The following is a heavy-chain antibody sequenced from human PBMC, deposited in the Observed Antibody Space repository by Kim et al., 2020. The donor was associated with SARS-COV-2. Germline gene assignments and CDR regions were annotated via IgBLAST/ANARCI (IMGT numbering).Heavy chain of an antibody. CDR2: IYPGDSDT. J-gene: IGHJ6*02. V-gene: IGHV5-51*01. D-gene: IGHD2-21*02. CDR3: ARRIAYCGGDCYSGDYYYGMDV. CDR1: GYSFTSYW. Sequence: GESLKISCKGSGYSFTSYWIGWVRQMPGKGLEWMGIIYPGDSDTRYSPSFQGQVTISADKSISTAYLQWSSLKASDTAMYYCARRIAYCGGDCYSGDYYYGMDVWGQGTTVTVSS.